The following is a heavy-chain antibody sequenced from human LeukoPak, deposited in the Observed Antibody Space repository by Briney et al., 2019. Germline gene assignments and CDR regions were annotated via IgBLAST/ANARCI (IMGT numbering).Heavy chain of an antibody. CDR2: ISHSGST. CDR1: GGSLSDYH. V-gene: IGHV4-34*01. CDR3: ARVEVGPSGNVIDY. Sequence: SETLSLTCAVYGGSLSDYHWRWIRQPPGKGLEWIGEISHSGSTNYNPSLKSRLTVSLDTPKNQFSLRLSSVTAADTAVYYCARVEVGPSGNVIDYWGQGTRVTVSS. J-gene: IGHJ4*02. D-gene: IGHD3/OR15-3a*01.